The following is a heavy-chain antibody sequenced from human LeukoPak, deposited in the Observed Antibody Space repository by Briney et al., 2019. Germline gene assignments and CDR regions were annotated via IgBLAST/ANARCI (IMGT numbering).Heavy chain of an antibody. CDR2: ISWNSGSI. CDR3: AKGPWTTVDDNWFDP. D-gene: IGHD4-23*01. CDR1: GFTFDDYA. V-gene: IGHV3-9*01. Sequence: GRSLRLSCAASGFTFDDYAMHWVRQAPGKGLEWVSGISWNSGSIGYADSVKSRFTISRDNAKNSLYLQMNSLRAEDTALYYCAKGPWTTVDDNWFDPWGQGTLVTVSS. J-gene: IGHJ5*02.